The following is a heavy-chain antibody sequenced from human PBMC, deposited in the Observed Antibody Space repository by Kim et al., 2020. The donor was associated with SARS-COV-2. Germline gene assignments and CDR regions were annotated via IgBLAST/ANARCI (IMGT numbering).Heavy chain of an antibody. CDR2: ISGSGGST. CDR3: XKDXXNWNPRCFDX. D-gene: IGHD1-20*01. V-gene: IGHV3-23*01. CDR1: GFTFSSYA. J-gene: IGHJ5*02. Sequence: GGSLRLSCAASGFTFSSYAMSWVRQAPGKGLEWVSAISGSGGSTYYAHXLKGXXXXXXXXXXNTLYRQMNSLRAEDXXVXXXXKDXXNWNPRCFDXXXQGT.